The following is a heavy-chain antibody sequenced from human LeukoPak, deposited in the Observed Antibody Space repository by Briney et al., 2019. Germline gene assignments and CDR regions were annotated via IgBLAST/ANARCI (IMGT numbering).Heavy chain of an antibody. Sequence: SETLSLTCTVSGGSISNYYWSCIRQPPGEGLEWIGYIFYTGSTNYNPSLKSRVTISVDTSKNQFSLKLSSVTAADTAVYYCARHYYTALPDYWGQGTLVTVSS. CDR2: IFYTGST. V-gene: IGHV4-59*08. J-gene: IGHJ4*02. CDR1: GGSISNYY. CDR3: ARHYYTALPDY. D-gene: IGHD3-3*01.